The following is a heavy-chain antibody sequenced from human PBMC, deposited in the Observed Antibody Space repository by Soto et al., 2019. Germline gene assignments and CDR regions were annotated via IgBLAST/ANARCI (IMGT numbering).Heavy chain of an antibody. D-gene: IGHD6-19*01. Sequence: QVQLVESGGGVVQPGKSLRLSCAASGFTFSSFTMHWVRQAPGTGLEWVALISYDAGNNKYYADSVKGRFSISRDNSRNTLYLHLHSLRAEERAVYYWARSIAVAGTPEFDYWGQGTLVTVSS. V-gene: IGHV3-30-3*01. J-gene: IGHJ4*02. CDR2: ISYDAGNNK. CDR3: ARSIAVAGTPEFDY. CDR1: GFTFSSFT.